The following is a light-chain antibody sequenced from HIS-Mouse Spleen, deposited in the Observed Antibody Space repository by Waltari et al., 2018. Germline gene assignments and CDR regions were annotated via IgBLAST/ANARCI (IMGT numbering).Light chain of an antibody. Sequence: SYELTQPPSVSVSPGQTARITCPGDALPNNYAYWYQQTSAQAPVLVIYEDSKRPSGIPERFSGSSSGTMATLTISGAQVEDEADYYCYSTDSSGNHRVFGGGTKLTVL. CDR2: EDS. CDR3: YSTDSSGNHRV. J-gene: IGLJ2*01. V-gene: IGLV3-10*01. CDR1: ALPNNY.